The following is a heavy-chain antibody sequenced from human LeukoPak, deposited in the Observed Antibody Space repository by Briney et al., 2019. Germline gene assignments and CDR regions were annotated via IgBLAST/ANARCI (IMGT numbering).Heavy chain of an antibody. D-gene: IGHD3-22*01. J-gene: IGHJ4*02. CDR2: IYYSGST. CDR3: ARGSDYYDSSGQIDY. Sequence: PSETLSLTCTVSGGSISSGGYYWSWIRQHPGKGLEYIGYIYYSGSTYYNPSLKSRVTTSVDMSKNQFSLRLSSVTAADTAVYYCARGSDYYDSSGQIDYWGQGTLVTVSS. V-gene: IGHV4-31*03. CDR1: GGSISSGGYY.